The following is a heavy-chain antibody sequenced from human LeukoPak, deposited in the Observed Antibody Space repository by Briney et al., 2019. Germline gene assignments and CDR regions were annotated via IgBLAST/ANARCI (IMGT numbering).Heavy chain of an antibody. Sequence: SQTLSLTCTVSGGSISSSSYYWSWIRQPAGKGLEWIGRIYTSGSTNYNPSLKSRVTISVDTSKNQFSLKLSSVTAADTAVYYCAGLSVTTYYFDYWGQGTLVTVSS. D-gene: IGHD4-17*01. CDR3: AGLSVTTYYFDY. CDR2: IYTSGST. J-gene: IGHJ4*02. CDR1: GGSISSSSYY. V-gene: IGHV4-61*02.